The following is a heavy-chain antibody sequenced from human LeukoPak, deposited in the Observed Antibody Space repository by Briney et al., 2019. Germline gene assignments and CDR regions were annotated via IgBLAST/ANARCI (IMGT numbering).Heavy chain of an antibody. V-gene: IGHV1-2*02. CDR3: ARGLGDGYNSRYGY. Sequence: RASVKVSCKASGYTFTGYYMHWVRQAPGQGLEWMGWINPNSGGTNYAQKFQGRVTMTRDTSISTAYMELSRLRSDDTAVYYCARGLGDGYNSRYGYWGQGTLVTVSS. CDR2: INPNSGGT. CDR1: GYTFTGYY. J-gene: IGHJ4*02. D-gene: IGHD5-24*01.